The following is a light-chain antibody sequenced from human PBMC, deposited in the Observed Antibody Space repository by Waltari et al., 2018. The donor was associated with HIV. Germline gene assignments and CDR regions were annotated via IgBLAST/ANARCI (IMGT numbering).Light chain of an antibody. CDR1: SSNIGAGFD. CDR2: GNN. CDR3: QSYDSSLNTYV. Sequence: QRVIISCTGSSSNIGAGFDVHWYQQLPGTAPKLLIYGNNNRPSGVPDRFSGSKSGTSASLTNTGLQAEDEADYYCQSYDSSLNTYVFGSGTKVTVL. J-gene: IGLJ1*01. V-gene: IGLV1-40*01.